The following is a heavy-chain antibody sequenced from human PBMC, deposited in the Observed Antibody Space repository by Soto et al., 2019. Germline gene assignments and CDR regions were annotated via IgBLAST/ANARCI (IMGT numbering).Heavy chain of an antibody. CDR2: ISWDGGST. J-gene: IGHJ4*02. D-gene: IGHD6-19*01. V-gene: IGHV3-43D*03. CDR1: GFTFDDYA. CDR3: AKDPDRTGGYSSGWYFDH. Sequence: ETLSLTCAASGFTFDDYARHWVRQAPGKGLEWISLISWDGGSTYYADSVKGRFTISRDNIKNSLYLQMNSLRAEDTAVYYVAKDPDRTGGYSSGWYFDHWGQGTLVTVSS.